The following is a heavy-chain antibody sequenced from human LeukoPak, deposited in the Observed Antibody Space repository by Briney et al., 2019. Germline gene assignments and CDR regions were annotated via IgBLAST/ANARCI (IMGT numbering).Heavy chain of an antibody. CDR3: ARFYDSSGYYYVRWFDT. V-gene: IGHV1-2*02. D-gene: IGHD3-22*01. J-gene: IGHJ5*02. Sequence: GASVKVSCKASGYTFTGYYMHWVRQPPGQGLEWMGWINPNSGGTNYAQTFKGRVTMTRETSISTAYMELSRLRSDDTAVYYCARFYDSSGYYYVRWFDTWGQGTLVTVFS. CDR1: GYTFTGYY. CDR2: INPNSGGT.